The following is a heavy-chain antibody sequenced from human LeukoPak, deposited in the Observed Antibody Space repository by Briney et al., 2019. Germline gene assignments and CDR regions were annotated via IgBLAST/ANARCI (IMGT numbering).Heavy chain of an antibody. CDR3: AKSGYNRFDY. V-gene: IGHV3-23*01. D-gene: IGHD5-24*01. J-gene: IGHJ4*02. CDR2: ISGSGSGGST. CDR1: GFTFSSSA. Sequence: AGGSLRLSCAASGFTFSSSAMSWVRQAPGKGLEWVSNISGSGSGGSTYYADSVKGRFTISRENSKNTLYLQMNSLRAEDTAVYYCAKSGYNRFDYWGQGTLVTVSS.